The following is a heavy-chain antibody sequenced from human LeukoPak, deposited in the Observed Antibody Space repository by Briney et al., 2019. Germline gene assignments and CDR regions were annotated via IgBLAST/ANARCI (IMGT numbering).Heavy chain of an antibody. J-gene: IGHJ4*02. V-gene: IGHV4-4*07. Sequence: SETLSLTCTVSGGSISSYYWSWIRQPAGKGLEWIGRIYTSGSTNYNPSLKSRVTMSVDTSKNQFSLKLSSVTAADTAVYYCPRVRYDYVWGSYPYFDYRGQGTLVTVSS. CDR2: IYTSGST. CDR3: PRVRYDYVWGSYPYFDY. CDR1: GGSISSYY. D-gene: IGHD3-16*02.